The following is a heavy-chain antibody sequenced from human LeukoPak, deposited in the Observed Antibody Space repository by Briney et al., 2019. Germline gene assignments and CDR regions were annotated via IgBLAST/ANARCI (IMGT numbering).Heavy chain of an antibody. V-gene: IGHV3-23*01. Sequence: GGSLRLSCAASGFTFSSFAMSWVRQAPGKGLEWVSAISGSGGSTYYADSVKGRFTISRDNSKNTLSLQMNSLRAEDMAVYYCAGGHSSGYYPIDYWGQGTLVTVSS. D-gene: IGHD3-22*01. CDR1: GFTFSSFA. CDR3: AGGHSSGYYPIDY. J-gene: IGHJ4*02. CDR2: ISGSGGST.